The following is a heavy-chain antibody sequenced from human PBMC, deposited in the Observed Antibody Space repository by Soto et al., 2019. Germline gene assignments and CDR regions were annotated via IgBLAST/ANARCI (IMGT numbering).Heavy chain of an antibody. J-gene: IGHJ4*02. Sequence: SVKVSCKASGGTFSSYAISWVRQAPGQGLGWMGRIIPIFGTANYAQKFQGRVTITADKSTSTAYMELSSLRSEDTAVYYCARSEGYCSGCSCSYGYWGQGTLVTVSS. CDR2: IIPIFGTA. CDR3: ARSEGYCSGCSCSYGY. V-gene: IGHV1-69*06. CDR1: GGTFSSYA. D-gene: IGHD2-15*01.